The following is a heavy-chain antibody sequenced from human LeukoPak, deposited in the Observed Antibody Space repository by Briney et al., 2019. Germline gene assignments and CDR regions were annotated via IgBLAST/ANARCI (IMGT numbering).Heavy chain of an antibody. CDR1: GGSFSGYY. CDR2: INHGGST. Sequence: PSETLSLTCAVYGGSFSGYYWSWIRQPPGKGLEWIGEINHGGSTNYNPSLKSRVTISVDTSKNQFSLKLSSVTAADTAVYYCARGRWGYSYGPARYYFDYWGQGTLVTVSS. V-gene: IGHV4-34*01. CDR3: ARGRWGYSYGPARYYFDY. D-gene: IGHD5-18*01. J-gene: IGHJ4*02.